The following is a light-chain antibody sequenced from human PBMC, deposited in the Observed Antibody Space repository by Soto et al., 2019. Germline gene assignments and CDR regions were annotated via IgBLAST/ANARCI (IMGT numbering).Light chain of an antibody. CDR1: SSDVGAYNY. CDR3: SSYAGSNSIFV. CDR2: KVS. J-gene: IGLJ1*01. V-gene: IGLV2-8*01. Sequence: QSALTQPPSASGSPGQSVTISCTGTSSDVGAYNYVSWYQQHPGKAPKLLIYKVSERPSGVPDRFSGSKSGNTASLTVSGLQAEDEADYYCSSYAGSNSIFVFGTGTKLTVL.